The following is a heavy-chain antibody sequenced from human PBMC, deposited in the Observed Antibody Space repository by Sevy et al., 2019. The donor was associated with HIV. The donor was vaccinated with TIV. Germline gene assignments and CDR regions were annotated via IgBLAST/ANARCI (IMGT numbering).Heavy chain of an antibody. CDR1: GLTFSSYW. V-gene: IGHV3-7*01. CDR2: IKQDGSEK. J-gene: IGHJ6*02. CDR3: ARDQGYCSRTSCSPINYYGMDV. D-gene: IGHD2-2*01. Sequence: GGSLRLSCAASGLTFSSYWMSWVRQAPGKGLEWVAYIKQDGSEKYYVDSVKGRFTISRDNAKNSLYLQMNSLRAEDTAVYYCARDQGYCSRTSCSPINYYGMDVWGQGTTVTVSS.